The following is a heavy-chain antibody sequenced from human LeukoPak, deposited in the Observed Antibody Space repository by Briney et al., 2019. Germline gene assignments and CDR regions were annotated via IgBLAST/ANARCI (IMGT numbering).Heavy chain of an antibody. D-gene: IGHD3-22*01. CDR3: ARDRRLGDSRFDY. CDR1: GCSISSGEYY. J-gene: IGHJ4*02. CDR2: IHYSGST. V-gene: IGHV4-30-4*01. Sequence: SETLSLTCTGSGCSISSGEYYWSWIRQPPGKGLEWIGYIHYSGSTYYNPSLKSRVTISIDTSKNHFSLQLYSATAADTAVYYCARDRRLGDSRFDYWGQGTLVAVSS.